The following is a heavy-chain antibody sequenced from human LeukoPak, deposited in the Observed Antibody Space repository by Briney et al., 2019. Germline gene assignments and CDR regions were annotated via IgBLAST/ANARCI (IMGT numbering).Heavy chain of an antibody. Sequence: ASVKISCKASGYSFSDYYMHWVKQAPGEGPEWMGRVDPEDGSTIYAEKFQGRITMTADMSIDTAYMELSSLKSDDTAIYYCTRYKSSYSDTDSYSHYMGVWGRGTTVIVSS. J-gene: IGHJ6*03. CDR3: TRYKSSYSDTDSYSHYMGV. V-gene: IGHV1-69-2*01. D-gene: IGHD6-13*01. CDR1: GYSFSDYY. CDR2: VDPEDGST.